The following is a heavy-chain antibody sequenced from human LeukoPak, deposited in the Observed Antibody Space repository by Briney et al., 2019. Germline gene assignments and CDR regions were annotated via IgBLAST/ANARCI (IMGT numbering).Heavy chain of an antibody. CDR3: ARGPIQPYFDY. J-gene: IGHJ4*02. Sequence: SVKVSCKASGGTFSSYAISWVRQAPGQRLEWMGGIIPIFGTANYAQKFQGRVTITTDESTSTAYMKLSSLRSEDTAVYYCARGPIQPYFDYWGQGTLVTVSS. D-gene: IGHD5-18*01. CDR1: GGTFSSYA. CDR2: IIPIFGTA. V-gene: IGHV1-69*05.